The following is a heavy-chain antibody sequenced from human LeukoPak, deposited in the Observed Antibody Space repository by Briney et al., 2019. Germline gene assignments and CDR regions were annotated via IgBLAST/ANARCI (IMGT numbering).Heavy chain of an antibody. J-gene: IGHJ4*02. CDR3: ARGYSGSYHVE. CDR2: INAGNGNT. Sequence: AASVKVSCKASGYTFTSYVIHWVRQAPGQRLEWMGWINAGNGNTKYSQEFQDRVTVTRDTSASTAYMELSSLRSEDMAVYYCARGYSGSYHVEWGQGTLVTVSS. V-gene: IGHV1-3*03. D-gene: IGHD1-26*01. CDR1: GYTFTSYV.